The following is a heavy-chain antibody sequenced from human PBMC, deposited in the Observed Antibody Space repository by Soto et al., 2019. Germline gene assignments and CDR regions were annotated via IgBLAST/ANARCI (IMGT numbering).Heavy chain of an antibody. V-gene: IGHV3-30*02. CDR3: AKDREYSYGYADY. CDR1: GGTLRNFA. D-gene: IGHD5-18*01. CDR2: IPYDRGNS. J-gene: IGHJ4*02. Sequence: QLAQSGAAVREPGSSVKVSCKASGGTLRNFAISWVRQAPGRGLEWVAFIPYDRGNSYYADSVKGRFTISRDNSKNTLYLQMNSLTAEDTAVYYCAKDREYSYGYADYWGQGALVTVSS.